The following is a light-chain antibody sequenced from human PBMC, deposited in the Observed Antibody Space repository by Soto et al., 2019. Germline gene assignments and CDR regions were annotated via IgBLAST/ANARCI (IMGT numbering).Light chain of an antibody. Sequence: EILMTQSQATGSLSPGERATLSCRASQSVSRKLAWYQHKPGQAPRLLIYDTSTRAADIPARFSGSGSGTDFTLTISSMQSEDFAVYYCQQYNHWRSISFGQGTRLEIK. CDR1: QSVSRK. CDR3: QQYNHWRSIS. CDR2: DTS. V-gene: IGKV3-15*01. J-gene: IGKJ5*01.